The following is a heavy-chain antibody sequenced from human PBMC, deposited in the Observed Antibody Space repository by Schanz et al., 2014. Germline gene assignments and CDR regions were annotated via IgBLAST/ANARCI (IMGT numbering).Heavy chain of an antibody. Sequence: QVQLVDSGGGLVKPGGSLRLSCTASGFPFSDYFMAWIRQPPGRGLEWVSYIGNGGVTIYYADSVKGRFTISRDNSKNSLYLQMNSLRVEDTAVYYCAASSGWHPSTDYWGQGTLXTASS. CDR2: IGNGGVTI. V-gene: IGHV3-11*01. CDR3: AASSGWHPSTDY. CDR1: GFPFSDYF. D-gene: IGHD6-19*01. J-gene: IGHJ4*02.